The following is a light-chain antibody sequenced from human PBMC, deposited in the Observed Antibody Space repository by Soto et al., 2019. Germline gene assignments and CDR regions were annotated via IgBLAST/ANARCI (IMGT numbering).Light chain of an antibody. CDR3: QTWGSGIHWV. CDR2: LNSDGSH. Sequence: QSVLTQSPSASASLGASVKLTCTLSSGHRSYAIAWHQQQPEKGPRYLMKLNSDGSHSKGDGIPDRFSGSSSGAERYLTISSLQSEDEADYYCQTWGSGIHWVLGGGTKVTVL. CDR1: SGHRSYA. V-gene: IGLV4-69*01. J-gene: IGLJ3*02.